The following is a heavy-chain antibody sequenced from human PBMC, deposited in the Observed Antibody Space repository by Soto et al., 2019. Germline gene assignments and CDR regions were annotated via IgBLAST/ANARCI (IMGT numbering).Heavy chain of an antibody. D-gene: IGHD6-13*01. CDR3: ARVIAAAGRFDY. CDR1: GWSFSGYY. J-gene: IGHJ4*02. Sequence: ETLSLTCAVYGWSFSGYYWSWIRQPPGKGLEWIGEINHSGSTNYNPSLKSRVTISVDTSKNQFSLKLSSVTAADTAVYYCARVIAAAGRFDYWGQGTLVTVSS. CDR2: INHSGST. V-gene: IGHV4-34*01.